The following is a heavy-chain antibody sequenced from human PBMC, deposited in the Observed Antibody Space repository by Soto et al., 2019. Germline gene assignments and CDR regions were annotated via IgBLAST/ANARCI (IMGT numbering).Heavy chain of an antibody. V-gene: IGHV4-30-4*01. CDR1: GGSINSGGYC. D-gene: IGHD5-12*01. Sequence: SETLSLTCTVSGGSINSGGYCWSWIRQHPGKGLDWIGCISYGGSTSYNPSLKSRVTISVDTSKNQFSLNLSSVTAADTAMYYCARAGVATIYPGNNWFDPWGQGTLVTVSS. CDR2: ISYGGST. J-gene: IGHJ5*02. CDR3: ARAGVATIYPGNNWFDP.